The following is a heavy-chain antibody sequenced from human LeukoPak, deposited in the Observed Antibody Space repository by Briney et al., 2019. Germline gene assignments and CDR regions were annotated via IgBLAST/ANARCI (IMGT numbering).Heavy chain of an antibody. D-gene: IGHD3-16*02. J-gene: IGHJ4*02. V-gene: IGHV1-8*01. CDR1: GYTFTCYD. CDR2: MNPNSGNT. CDR3: ARDVTGSYRFDY. Sequence: ASVKVSCKASGYTFTCYDINWVRQATGQGLEWMGWMNPNSGNTGYAQKFQGRVTMTRNTSISTAYMELSSLRSEDTAVYYCARDVTGSYRFDYWGQGTLVTVSS.